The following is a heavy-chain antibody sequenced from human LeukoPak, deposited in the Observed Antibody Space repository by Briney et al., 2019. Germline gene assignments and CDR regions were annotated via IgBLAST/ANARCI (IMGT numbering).Heavy chain of an antibody. CDR1: GGSISSSTYY. J-gene: IGHJ6*03. CDR2: IYYNGST. V-gene: IGHV4-39*01. CDR3: ARGSYYYYYMDV. Sequence: SETLSLTCTVSGGSISSSTYYWGWIRQPPGKGLEWIGSIYYNGSTYYNPSLKSRVTISVDTSKNQFSLKLSSVTAADTAVYYCARGSYYYYYMDVWGKGTTVTVSS.